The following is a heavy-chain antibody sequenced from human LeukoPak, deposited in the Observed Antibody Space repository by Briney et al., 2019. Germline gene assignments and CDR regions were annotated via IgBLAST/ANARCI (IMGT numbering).Heavy chain of an antibody. CDR3: AWEKSLGGSYAFDI. CDR2: IYSGGST. J-gene: IGHJ3*02. V-gene: IGHV3-66*01. CDR1: GFTVSSNY. Sequence: GGSLRLSCAASGFTVSSNYMSWVRQAPGKGLEWVSVIYSGGSTYYADSVKGRFTISRDNSKNTLYLQMNSLRAEDTAVYYCAWEKSLGGSYAFDIWGQGTMVTVSS. D-gene: IGHD3-16*01.